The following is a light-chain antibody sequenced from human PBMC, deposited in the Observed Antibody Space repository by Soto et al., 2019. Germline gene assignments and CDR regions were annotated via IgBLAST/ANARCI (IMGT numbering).Light chain of an antibody. CDR1: SRDVGGYNW. CDR3: AVWDAGLNGPGVI. V-gene: IGLV2-8*01. CDR2: EVD. Sequence: QSVLTQPPSASGSPGQSVTISCTGTSRDVGGYNWVSWYQHHPGKVPKLLIYEVDKRPSGVPDRFSGSKSGTSATLAISGLRSEDEAEYYCAVWDAGLNGPGVIFGGGTKLTVL. J-gene: IGLJ2*01.